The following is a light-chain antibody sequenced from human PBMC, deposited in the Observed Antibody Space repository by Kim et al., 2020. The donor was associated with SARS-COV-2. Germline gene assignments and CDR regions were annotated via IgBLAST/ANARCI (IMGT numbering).Light chain of an antibody. CDR2: KAS. Sequence: DIRMTQSPSTLSASVGDRVTITCRASQSIDIWLAWYQQKPGKVPKLLIYKASTLESGVPSRFSGSGSGTEFTLTISSLQPDDFATYYCQQYKSGAAFGQGTKVDIK. CDR1: QSIDIW. J-gene: IGKJ1*01. CDR3: QQYKSGAA. V-gene: IGKV1-5*03.